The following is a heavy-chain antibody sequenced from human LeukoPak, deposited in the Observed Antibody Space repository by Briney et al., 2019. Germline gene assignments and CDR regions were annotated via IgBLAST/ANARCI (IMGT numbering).Heavy chain of an antibody. D-gene: IGHD3-10*01. V-gene: IGHV4-34*01. CDR3: ARGRGSAYYYGSGSRYFDY. CDR2: INHSGST. J-gene: IGHJ4*02. CDR1: GGSFSGYY. Sequence: PSETLSLTCAVYGGSFSGYYWSWIRQPPGKGLEWIGEINHSGSTNYNPSLKNRVTISVDTSKNQFSLKLSSVTAADTAVYYCARGRGSAYYYGSGSRYFDYWGQGTLVTVSS.